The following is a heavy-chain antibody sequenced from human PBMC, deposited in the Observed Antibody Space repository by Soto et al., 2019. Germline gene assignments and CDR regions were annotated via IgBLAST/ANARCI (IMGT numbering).Heavy chain of an antibody. CDR1: GFTFSSQA. Sequence: GGSLRLSCAASGFTFSSQAMSWVRQAPGKGLEWVSDISGSGGSSYYADSVKGRFTISRDNSKNTLHLQMNSLRAEDTAVYYCAKDFPEYGDPLDYWGQGTLVTVSS. CDR2: ISGSGGSS. J-gene: IGHJ4*02. CDR3: AKDFPEYGDPLDY. D-gene: IGHD4-17*01. V-gene: IGHV3-23*01.